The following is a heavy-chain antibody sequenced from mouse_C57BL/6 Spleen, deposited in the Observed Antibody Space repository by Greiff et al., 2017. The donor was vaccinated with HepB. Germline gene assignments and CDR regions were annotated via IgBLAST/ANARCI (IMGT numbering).Heavy chain of an antibody. CDR1: GYTFTSYW. V-gene: IGHV1-59*01. Sequence: QVQLQQPGAELVRPGTSVKLSCKASGYTFTSYWMHWVKQRPGQGLEWIGVIDPSDSYTNYNQKFKGKATLTVDTSSSTAYMQLSSLTSEDSAVYYWARWAHITTVVGDYWGQGTSVTVSS. CDR3: ARWAHITTVVGDY. D-gene: IGHD1-1*01. J-gene: IGHJ4*01. CDR2: IDPSDSYT.